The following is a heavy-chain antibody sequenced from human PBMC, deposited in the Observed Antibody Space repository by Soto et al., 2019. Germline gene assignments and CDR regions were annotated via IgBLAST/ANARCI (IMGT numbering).Heavy chain of an antibody. D-gene: IGHD3-22*01. Sequence: GESLKISCKVSGYRFTTYWIAWVRQMPGKGLEWMGIIHPGDSDTRYSPSFQGQVTISADKSVGTAFLQWSRLKASDTATYYCARHVLSGYYNHYYPMDVWGQGTTVTVSS. V-gene: IGHV5-51*01. CDR2: IHPGDSDT. CDR1: GYRFTTYW. J-gene: IGHJ6*02. CDR3: ARHVLSGYYNHYYPMDV.